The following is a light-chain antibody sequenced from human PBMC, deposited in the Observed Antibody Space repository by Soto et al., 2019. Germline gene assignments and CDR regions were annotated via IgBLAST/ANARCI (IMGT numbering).Light chain of an antibody. CDR2: GAS. Sequence: IMMTQSPATLSVSPGEGATLSCRASQSIENKLAWYHQRPGQPPRLLIYGASTRATGIPVRFSGSGSGTDFALYISVLQSEEFGVYYCQQYRSWRTFGQGTTVEVK. CDR1: QSIENK. CDR3: QQYRSWRT. V-gene: IGKV3D-15*01. J-gene: IGKJ1*01.